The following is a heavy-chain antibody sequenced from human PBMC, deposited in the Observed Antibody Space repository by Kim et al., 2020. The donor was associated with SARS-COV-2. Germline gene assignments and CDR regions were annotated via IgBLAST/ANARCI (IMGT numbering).Heavy chain of an antibody. Sequence: GGSLRLSCAASGFTFSDYYMSWIRQAPGKGLEWVSYISSSSSSTNYADSVKGRFTISRDNAKNSLYLQMNSLRAEDTAVYYCARDLGSGYGDYIDYWGRGTLVTVSA. CDR1: GFTFSDYY. J-gene: IGHJ4*02. D-gene: IGHD3-3*01. CDR3: ARDLGSGYGDYIDY. V-gene: IGHV3-11*05. CDR2: ISSSSSST.